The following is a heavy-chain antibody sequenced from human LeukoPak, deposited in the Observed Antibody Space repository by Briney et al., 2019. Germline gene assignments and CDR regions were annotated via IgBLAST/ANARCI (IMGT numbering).Heavy chain of an antibody. V-gene: IGHV3-23*01. Sequence: GGSLRLSCAASGFTFRSHDMSWVRQAPGKGLEWVSGISASGGSTFHADSVKGRFTISRDNSKNTLYLQMNGLRVEDTAVYYCVKEGPRGLAFDIWGQGTMVTVSS. D-gene: IGHD3/OR15-3a*01. J-gene: IGHJ3*02. CDR3: VKEGPRGLAFDI. CDR2: ISASGGST. CDR1: GFTFRSHD.